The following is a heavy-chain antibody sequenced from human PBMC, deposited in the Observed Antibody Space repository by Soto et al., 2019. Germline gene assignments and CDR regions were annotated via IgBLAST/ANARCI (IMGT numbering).Heavy chain of an antibody. Sequence: QVQLVESGGGVGQPGRSLRLSCVASGFSFSNFGMHWVRQAPGKGLEWVAVISYDGSKKYYADSVKGRFTISRDNSKNTLYLLMNSLRGEDTAVYYCAKDANDYGDYRLLFWFDYWGQGPLVTVSS. CDR2: ISYDGSKK. D-gene: IGHD4-17*01. V-gene: IGHV3-30*18. CDR3: AKDANDYGDYRLLFWFDY. CDR1: GFSFSNFG. J-gene: IGHJ4*02.